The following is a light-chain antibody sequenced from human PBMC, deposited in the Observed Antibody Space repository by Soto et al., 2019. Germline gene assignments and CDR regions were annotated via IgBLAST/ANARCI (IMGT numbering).Light chain of an antibody. Sequence: DVVMTQSPLSLPVTLGQPASISCRSSQSLVYSDGITYLSWVQQRPGQSPRRLIYKVSSRDSGVPDRFSGSGSGTDFTLKISRVEAEDVGVYYCMQGVSWPPTFGQGTKVEIK. CDR1: QSLVYSDGITY. V-gene: IGKV2-30*01. CDR2: KVS. CDR3: MQGVSWPPT. J-gene: IGKJ1*01.